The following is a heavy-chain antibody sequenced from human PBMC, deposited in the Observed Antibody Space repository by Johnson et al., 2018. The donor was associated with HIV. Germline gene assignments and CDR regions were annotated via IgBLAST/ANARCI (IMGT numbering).Heavy chain of an antibody. D-gene: IGHD6-6*01. CDR1: GFTFDDYG. J-gene: IGHJ3*02. CDR3: AKEASRAARPNAFDI. CDR2: INWNGGST. V-gene: IGHV3-20*04. Sequence: GVVRPGGSLRLSCAASGFTFDDYGMSWVRLAPGKGLEWVSGINWNGGSTGYADSVKGRFSISRDNSKNTLYLQMNSLRAEDTAVYYCAKEASRAARPNAFDIWGQGTMVTVSS.